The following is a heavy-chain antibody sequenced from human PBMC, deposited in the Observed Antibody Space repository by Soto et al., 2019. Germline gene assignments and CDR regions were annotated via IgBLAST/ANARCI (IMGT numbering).Heavy chain of an antibody. CDR2: INPSGGST. J-gene: IGHJ4*02. CDR3: ARDYGYDSSGYTFDY. Sequence: QVQLVQSGAEVKKPGASVKVSCKASGYTFTSYYMHWVRQAPGQGLEWMGIINPSGGSTSYAQKFQGRVTMTRDTPTSTVYMELSSLRSEDTAVYYCARDYGYDSSGYTFDYWGQGTLVTVSS. D-gene: IGHD3-22*01. V-gene: IGHV1-46*03. CDR1: GYTFTSYY.